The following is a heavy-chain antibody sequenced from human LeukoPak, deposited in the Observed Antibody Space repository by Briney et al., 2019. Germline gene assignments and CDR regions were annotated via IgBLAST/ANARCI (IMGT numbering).Heavy chain of an antibody. D-gene: IGHD2-2*01. CDR1: GYTFTSYG. CDR2: INPDNGNT. CDR3: ATYYCSSTSCYPYYFDC. V-gene: IGHV1-18*01. J-gene: IGHJ4*02. Sequence: ASVKVSCKASGYTFTSYGISWVRQAPGQGLEWMGWINPDNGNTNYAQKLQGRVTMTTDTSTSTAYMELRSLRSDDTAVYYCATYYCSSTSCYPYYFDCWGQGTLVTVSS.